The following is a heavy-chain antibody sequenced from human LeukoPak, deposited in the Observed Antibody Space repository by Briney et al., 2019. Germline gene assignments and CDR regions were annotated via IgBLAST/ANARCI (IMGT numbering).Heavy chain of an antibody. Sequence: GGSLRLSCAASGFTFSGSAMHWVRQASGKGLEWVGRIRSKANSYATAYAASVKGRFTISRDNSKNTLYLQMNSLRAEDTAVYYCAKDRLGAHRYYFDYWGQGTLVTVSS. CDR1: GFTFSGSA. CDR2: IRSKANSYAT. V-gene: IGHV3-73*01. CDR3: AKDRLGAHRYYFDY. D-gene: IGHD1-26*01. J-gene: IGHJ4*02.